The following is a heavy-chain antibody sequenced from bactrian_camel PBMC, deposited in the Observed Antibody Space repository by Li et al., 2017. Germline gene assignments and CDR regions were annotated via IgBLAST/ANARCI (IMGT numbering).Heavy chain of an antibody. D-gene: IGHD8*01. CDR1: GIYAGRGA. Sequence: HVQLVESGGGSVQAGGSLTLSCVASGIYAGRGAYCMAWFRQVPGREREGVAAIGSDGRPVYAEFARGRFTASQDNAKETLRLQMNSLEVEDTAMYYCTADPIPCVFGLASPNFNYWGQGTQVTVS. CDR2: IGSDGRP. CDR3: TADPIPCVFGLASPNFNY. V-gene: IGHV3S55*01. J-gene: IGHJ4*01.